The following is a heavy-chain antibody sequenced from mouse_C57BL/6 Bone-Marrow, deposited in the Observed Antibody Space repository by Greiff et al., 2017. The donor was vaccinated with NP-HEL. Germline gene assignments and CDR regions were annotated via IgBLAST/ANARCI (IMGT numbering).Heavy chain of an antibody. CDR3: AKEPPPGGG. CDR2: IDPSDSYT. CDR1: GYTFTSYW. V-gene: IGHV1-59*01. D-gene: IGHD1-1*02. Sequence: QVQLQQPGAELVRPGTSVKLSCKASGYTFTSYWMHWVKQRPGQGLEWIGVIDPSDSYTNYNQKFKGKATLTVDTSSSTAYMQLSSLTSEDSAVYYCAKEPPPGGGWGTGTTVTVSS. J-gene: IGHJ1*03.